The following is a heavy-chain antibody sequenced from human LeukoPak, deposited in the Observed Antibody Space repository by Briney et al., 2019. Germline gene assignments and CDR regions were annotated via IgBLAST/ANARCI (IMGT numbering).Heavy chain of an antibody. J-gene: IGHJ4*02. CDR3: ARGPTTYYDFWSGYYAY. CDR2: INSDGSST. Sequence: PGGSLRLSCAASGFTCSSYWMHWVRQAPGKGLVWVSRINSDGSSTSYADSVKGRFTISRDNAKNTLYLQMNSLRAEDTAVYYCARGPTTYYDFWSGYYAYWGQGTLVAVSS. D-gene: IGHD3-3*01. CDR1: GFTCSSYW. V-gene: IGHV3-74*01.